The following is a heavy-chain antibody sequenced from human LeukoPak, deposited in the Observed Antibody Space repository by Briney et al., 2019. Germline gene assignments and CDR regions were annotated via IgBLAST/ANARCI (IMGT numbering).Heavy chain of an antibody. CDR2: INPNSGGT. V-gene: IGHV1-2*02. CDR1: GYTFTSYG. D-gene: IGHD1-7*01. CDR3: ASNWNYVGDY. Sequence: ASVKFSCKASGYTFTSYGISWVRQAPGQGLEWMGWINPNSGGTNYAQKFQGRVTMTRDTSISTAYMELSRLRSDDTAVYYCASNWNYVGDYWGQGTLVTVSS. J-gene: IGHJ4*02.